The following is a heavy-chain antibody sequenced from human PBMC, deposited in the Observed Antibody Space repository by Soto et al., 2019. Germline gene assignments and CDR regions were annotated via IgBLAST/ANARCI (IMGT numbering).Heavy chain of an antibody. D-gene: IGHD3-22*01. V-gene: IGHV3-23*01. Sequence: GGSLRLSCAASGFTFSSYAMSWVRQAPGKGLEWVSAISGSGGSTYYADSVKGRFTISRDNSKNTLYLQMNSLRAEDTAVYYCAKSYDSSGYYYGGDYYFDYWGQGTLVTVSS. CDR1: GFTFSSYA. CDR2: ISGSGGST. CDR3: AKSYDSSGYYYGGDYYFDY. J-gene: IGHJ4*02.